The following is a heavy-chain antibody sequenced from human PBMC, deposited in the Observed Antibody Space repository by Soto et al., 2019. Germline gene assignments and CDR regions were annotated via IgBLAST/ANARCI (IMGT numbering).Heavy chain of an antibody. CDR2: INPNSGGT. J-gene: IGHJ4*02. CDR1: GYTFTGYY. CDR3: ARGGIGITMVRGVIKEFDY. D-gene: IGHD3-10*01. V-gene: IGHV1-2*04. Sequence: ASVKVSCKASGYTFTGYYMHWVRQAPGQGLEWMGWINPNSGGTNYAQKFQGWVTMTRDTSISTAYMELSRLRSDDTAVYYCARGGIGITMVRGVIKEFDYWRQGTLVTVSS.